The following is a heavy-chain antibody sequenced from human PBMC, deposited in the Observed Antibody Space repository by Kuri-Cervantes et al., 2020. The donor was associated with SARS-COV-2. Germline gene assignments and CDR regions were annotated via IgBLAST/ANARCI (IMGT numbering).Heavy chain of an antibody. J-gene: IGHJ6*03. CDR3: ARGRTVTPHYYYYYYMDV. Sequence: SQTLSLTCAVYGGSFSGYYWSWIRQPPGKGLEWIGEINHSGSTNYNPSLKSRVTISVDTSKNQFSLKLSSVTAADTAVYYCARGRTVTPHYYYYYYMDVWGKGTTVTVSS. D-gene: IGHD4-11*01. CDR2: INHSGST. V-gene: IGHV4-34*01. CDR1: GGSFSGYY.